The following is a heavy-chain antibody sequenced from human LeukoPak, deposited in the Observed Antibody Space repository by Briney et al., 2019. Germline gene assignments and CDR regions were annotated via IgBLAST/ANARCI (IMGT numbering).Heavy chain of an antibody. CDR3: AIDYGDYGYFDY. CDR1: GYTFTSYG. D-gene: IGHD4-17*01. J-gene: IGHJ4*02. Sequence: ASVKVSCKASGYTFTSYGISWVRQAPGQGLEWMGWISAYNDNTNYAQKLQGRVTMTTDTSTSTAYMELRSLRSDDTAVYYCAIDYGDYGYFDYWGQGTLVTVSS. V-gene: IGHV1-18*01. CDR2: ISAYNDNT.